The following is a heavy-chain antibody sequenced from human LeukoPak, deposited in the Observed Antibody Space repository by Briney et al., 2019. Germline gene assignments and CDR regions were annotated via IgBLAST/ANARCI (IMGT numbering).Heavy chain of an antibody. CDR3: AKVGGVDYYGSGSYSGMDY. J-gene: IGHJ4*02. CDR1: GFTFSSYG. Sequence: PGGSLRLSCAASGFTFSSYGMHWVRQAPGKGLEWVAFIRYDGSNKYYADSVKGRFTISRDNSKNTLYLQMNSLRAEDTAVYYCAKVGGVDYYGSGSYSGMDYWGQGTLVTVSS. D-gene: IGHD3-10*01. CDR2: IRYDGSNK. V-gene: IGHV3-30*02.